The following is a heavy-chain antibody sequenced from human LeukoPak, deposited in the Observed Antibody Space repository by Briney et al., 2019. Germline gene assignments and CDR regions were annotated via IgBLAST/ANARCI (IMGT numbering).Heavy chain of an antibody. V-gene: IGHV1-8*01. CDR3: ARAPGYSSGWYFYYYYYGMDV. J-gene: IGHJ6*02. D-gene: IGHD6-19*01. CDR2: MNPNSGNT. CDR1: GYTFTSYD. Sequence: ASVKVSCKASGYTFTSYDINWVRQATGQGHELMGWMNPNSGNTGYAQKFQGRVTMTRNTSISTAYMELSSLRSEDTAVYYCARAPGYSSGWYFYYYYYGMDVWGQGTTVTVSS.